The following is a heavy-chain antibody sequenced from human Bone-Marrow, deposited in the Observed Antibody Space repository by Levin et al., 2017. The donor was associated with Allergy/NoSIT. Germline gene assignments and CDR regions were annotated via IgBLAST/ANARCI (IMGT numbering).Heavy chain of an antibody. J-gene: IGHJ4*02. CDR2: FGSIDDT. Sequence: GESLKISCAASGFTFSGHAMRWVRQAPGKGLEWVSAFGSIDDTYYADSVKGRFTVSRDNSKNTLYLQMNSLRAEDTAVYYCAKTQGYFDYWGQGTLVTVSS. CDR3: AKTQGYFDY. CDR1: GFTFSGHA. V-gene: IGHV3-23*01.